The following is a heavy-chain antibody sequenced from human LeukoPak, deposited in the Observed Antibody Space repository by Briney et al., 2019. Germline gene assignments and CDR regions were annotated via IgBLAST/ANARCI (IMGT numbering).Heavy chain of an antibody. CDR1: GGSFSAYY. V-gene: IGHV4-34*01. J-gene: IGHJ6*03. CDR3: ARGFYGSGSYSPPYYYMDV. Sequence: SETLSLTCAVYGGSFSAYYWSWIRQPPGKGLEWIGEINHSGYTNYNPSLKSRVTISVDTSKNQFSLKLSSVTAADTAVYYCARGFYGSGSYSPPYYYMDVWGKGTTVTISS. D-gene: IGHD3-10*01. CDR2: INHSGYT.